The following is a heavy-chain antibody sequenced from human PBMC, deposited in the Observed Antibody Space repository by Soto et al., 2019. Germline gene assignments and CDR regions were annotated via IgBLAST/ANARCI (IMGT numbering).Heavy chain of an antibody. CDR3: ARDSSWSFDY. V-gene: IGHV3-48*02. Sequence: EVPLVESGGGLVQPGGSLRLSCAASGFTFSSYSMNWFRQAPGKGLEWVSYISSSSSTIYYPDSVKGRFTISRDNAKNSLFLHMNSLRDEDTAVYYCARDSSWSFDYWGQGTLVTVSS. J-gene: IGHJ4*02. CDR1: GFTFSSYS. D-gene: IGHD6-13*01. CDR2: ISSSSSTI.